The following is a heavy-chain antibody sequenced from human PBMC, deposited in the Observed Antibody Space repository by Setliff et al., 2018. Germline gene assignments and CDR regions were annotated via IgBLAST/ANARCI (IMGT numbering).Heavy chain of an antibody. CDR3: ARDRISRYYDSGAHAFDI. Sequence: GGSLRLSCAASAFTFKNYWMSWVRQAPGKGLEWVANIKGDGSEKFYLDSVKGRFTISRDNAKNLLYLQMNSLRAEDTAVYYCARDRISRYYDSGAHAFDIWGQGTMVTVSS. J-gene: IGHJ3*02. CDR2: IKGDGSEK. D-gene: IGHD3-22*01. CDR1: AFTFKNYW. V-gene: IGHV3-7*03.